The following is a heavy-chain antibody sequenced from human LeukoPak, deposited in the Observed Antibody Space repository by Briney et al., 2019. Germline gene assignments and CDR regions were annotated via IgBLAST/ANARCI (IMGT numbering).Heavy chain of an antibody. CDR3: ARQYISGQWYFDY. D-gene: IGHD5-18*01. CDR2: IRYDGSNE. CDR1: GFIFNTYV. J-gene: IGHJ4*02. Sequence: GGSLRLSCAASGFIFNTYVMHWVRQAPGKGLEWLAFIRYDGSNENYADSVKGRFTISRDNTKNSLYLQMNSLRAEDTAVYYCARQYISGQWYFDYWGQGTLVTVSS. V-gene: IGHV3-30*02.